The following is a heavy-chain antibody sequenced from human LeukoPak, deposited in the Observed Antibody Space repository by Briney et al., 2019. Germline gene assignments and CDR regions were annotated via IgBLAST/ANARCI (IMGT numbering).Heavy chain of an antibody. CDR3: AKLGSRLVTPFDY. CDR1: GFTFSSYE. V-gene: IGHV3-30*04. D-gene: IGHD3-9*01. CDR2: ISYDGSNK. J-gene: IGHJ4*02. Sequence: GGSLRLSCAASGFTFSSYEMNWVRQAPGKGLEWVAVISYDGSNKYYADSVKGRFTISRDNSKNTLYLQMNSLRAEDTAVYYCAKLGSRLVTPFDYWGQGTLVTVSS.